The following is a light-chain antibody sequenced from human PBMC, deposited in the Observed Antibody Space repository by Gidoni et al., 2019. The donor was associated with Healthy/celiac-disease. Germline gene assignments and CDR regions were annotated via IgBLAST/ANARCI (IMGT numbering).Light chain of an antibody. CDR2: DAS. CDR1: QSVSSY. J-gene: IGKJ4*01. CDR3: QQRSNWLF. V-gene: IGKV3-11*01. Sequence: EIVLTQSPATLSLSPGERATLYCRASQSVSSYLAWYQQKPGQAPRLLIYDASNRATGIPARFSGSGSGTDFTLTIRSLEPEEFAVYYCQQRSNWLFFGGGTKVEIK.